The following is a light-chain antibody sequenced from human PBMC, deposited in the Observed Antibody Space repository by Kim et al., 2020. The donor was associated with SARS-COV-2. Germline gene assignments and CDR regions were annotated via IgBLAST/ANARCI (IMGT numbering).Light chain of an antibody. CDR3: QQYYSTRGLWS. Sequence: IGATVTNTCRAGQALSTSLAWLQQESGKAPKLLVYAASKLKSGVPTMFSGSGSGTDFTLTINSLQAEDFATYHCQQYYSTRGLWSFGQGTKVDIK. V-gene: IGKV1-NL1*01. CDR1: QALSTS. J-gene: IGKJ1*01. CDR2: AAS.